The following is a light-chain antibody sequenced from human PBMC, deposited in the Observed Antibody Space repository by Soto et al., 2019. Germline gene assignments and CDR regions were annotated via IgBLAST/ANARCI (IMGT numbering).Light chain of an antibody. Sequence: QSALTQPASVSGSPGQSITISCTGTSSDVGGYNYVSWYQQHPGKAPKLIIYDVSYRPLGVSNRFSGSKSGNTASLTISGLQAEDEADYYCSSYTGSSTYVVFGGGTKLTVL. CDR3: SSYTGSSTYVV. CDR2: DVS. V-gene: IGLV2-14*01. J-gene: IGLJ2*01. CDR1: SSDVGGYNY.